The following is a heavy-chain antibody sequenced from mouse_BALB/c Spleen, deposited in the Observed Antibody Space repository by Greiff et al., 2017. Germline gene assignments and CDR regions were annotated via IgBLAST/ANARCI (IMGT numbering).Heavy chain of an antibody. CDR2: ISNGGGST. V-gene: IGHV5-12-2*01. D-gene: IGHD2-14*01. J-gene: IGHJ4*01. CDR3: ARGGYRYDGNAMDY. Sequence: EVKVEESGGGLVQPGGSLKLSCAASGFTFSSYTMSWVRQTPEKRLEWVAYISNGGGSTYYPDTVKGRFTISRDNAKNTLYLQMSSLKSEDTAMYYCARGGYRYDGNAMDYWGQGTSVTVSS. CDR1: GFTFSSYT.